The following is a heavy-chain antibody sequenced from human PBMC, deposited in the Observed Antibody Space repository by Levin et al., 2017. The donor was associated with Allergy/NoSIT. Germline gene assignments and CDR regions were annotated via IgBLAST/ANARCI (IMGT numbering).Heavy chain of an antibody. CDR1: GFTFSSYS. V-gene: IGHV3-21*01. Sequence: GESLKISCAASGFTFSSYSMNWVRQAPGKGLEWVSSISSSSSYIYYADSVKGRFTISRDNAKNSLYLQMNSLRAEDTAVYYCARDFGLAAAGSFFDYWGQGTLVTVSS. CDR2: ISSSSSYI. J-gene: IGHJ4*02. D-gene: IGHD6-13*01. CDR3: ARDFGLAAAGSFFDY.